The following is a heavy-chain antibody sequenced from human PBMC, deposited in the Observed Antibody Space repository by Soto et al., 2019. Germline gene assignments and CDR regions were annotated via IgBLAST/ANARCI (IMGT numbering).Heavy chain of an antibody. CDR1: GFTFSSYW. D-gene: IGHD3-22*01. CDR2: IKQDGSEK. J-gene: IGHJ6*02. Sequence: PGVSLLLSCAASGFTFSSYWMIWVRQAPGKGLEWLANIKQDGSEKHYVDSGKGRFTISRDNAKSSLYLEMNSLRVEDTAVYYCARGYYYFGSSPAYRMAVRSQGTSVTVSS. CDR3: ARGYYYFGSSPAYRMAV. V-gene: IGHV3-7*01.